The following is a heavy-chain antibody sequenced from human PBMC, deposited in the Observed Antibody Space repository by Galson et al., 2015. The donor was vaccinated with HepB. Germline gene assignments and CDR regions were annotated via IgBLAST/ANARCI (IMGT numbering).Heavy chain of an antibody. CDR1: GFTFSSYA. CDR2: ISGSGGST. CDR3: AKDGESDYVPFDY. Sequence: SLRLSCAASGFTFSSYAMSWVRQAPGKGLEWVSAISGSGGSTYYADSVKGRFTISRDNSKNTLYLQMNSLRAEDTAVYYCAKDGESDYVPFDYWGQGTLVTVSS. J-gene: IGHJ4*02. D-gene: IGHD4-17*01. V-gene: IGHV3-23*01.